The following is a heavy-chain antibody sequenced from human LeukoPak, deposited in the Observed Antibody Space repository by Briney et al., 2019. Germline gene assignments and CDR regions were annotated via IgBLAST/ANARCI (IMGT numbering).Heavy chain of an antibody. CDR3: ARDNSVGDTAWWFDP. CDR2: INPSGSST. CDR1: GYTFTSYG. V-gene: IGHV1-46*01. D-gene: IGHD1-26*01. J-gene: IGHJ5*02. Sequence: ASVKVSCKASGYTFTSYGISWVRQATGQGLEWMGLINPSGSSTSYAQKFQGRLSLTRDMSTSTDYMELSSLRSEDTAVYYCARDNSVGDTAWWFDPWGQGTLVTVSS.